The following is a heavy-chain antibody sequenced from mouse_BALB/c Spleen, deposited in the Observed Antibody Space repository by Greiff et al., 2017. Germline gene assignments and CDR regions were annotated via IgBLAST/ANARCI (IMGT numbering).Heavy chain of an antibody. V-gene: IGHV5-9-4*01. D-gene: IGHD2-10*02. CDR1: GFTFSSYA. CDR3: AKYGNEGFAY. J-gene: IGHJ3*01. CDR2: ISSGGRYT. Sequence: EVQRVESGGGLVKPGGSLKLSCAASGFTFSSYAMSWVRQSPEKRLEWVAEISSGGRYTYYPDTVTGRFIISRDNAKNTLYLEMSSLRSEDTAMYYCAKYGNEGFAYWGQGTLVTVSA.